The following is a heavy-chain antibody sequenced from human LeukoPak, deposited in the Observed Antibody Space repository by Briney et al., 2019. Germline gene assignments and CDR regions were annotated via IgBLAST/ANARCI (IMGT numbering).Heavy chain of an antibody. D-gene: IGHD3-10*01. CDR3: ARDLASGRQTTNNWFDP. J-gene: IGHJ5*02. Sequence: GGSLTLSCAASGFTFSSYGMHWVRQAPGKGLEWVAVIWYDGSNKYYADSVKGRFTISRDNSKNTLYLQMNSLRAEDTAVYYCARDLASGRQTTNNWFDPWGQGTLVTVSS. CDR1: GFTFSSYG. CDR2: IWYDGSNK. V-gene: IGHV3-33*01.